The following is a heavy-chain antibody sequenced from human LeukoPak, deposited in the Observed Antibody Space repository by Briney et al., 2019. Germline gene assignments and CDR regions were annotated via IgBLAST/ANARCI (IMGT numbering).Heavy chain of an antibody. D-gene: IGHD6-19*01. CDR1: GGTFSSYA. Sequence: ASVKVSCKASGGTFSSYAISWVRQAPGQGLEWMGGIIPIFGTANYAQKFQGRVTITTDESTSTAYVELSSLRSEDTAVYYCARGRGWYLDFDYWGQGTLVTVSS. J-gene: IGHJ4*02. CDR3: ARGRGWYLDFDY. CDR2: IIPIFGTA. V-gene: IGHV1-69*05.